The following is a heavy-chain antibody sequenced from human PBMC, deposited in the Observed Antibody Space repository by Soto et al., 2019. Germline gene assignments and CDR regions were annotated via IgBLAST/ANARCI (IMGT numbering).Heavy chain of an antibody. CDR3: AKVVRTFFGVVSAIPPPGGHLDY. J-gene: IGHJ4*02. Sequence: PGGSLRLSCAASGFTFSSYAMSWVRQAPGRGLEWVSSIVGSGANTYCADSVKGRFTISRDNSNNTLYLQMNSLRAEDTSIYYCAKVVRTFFGVVSAIPPPGGHLDYWGQGALVTVSS. CDR2: IVGSGANT. V-gene: IGHV3-23*01. CDR1: GFTFSSYA. D-gene: IGHD3-3*01.